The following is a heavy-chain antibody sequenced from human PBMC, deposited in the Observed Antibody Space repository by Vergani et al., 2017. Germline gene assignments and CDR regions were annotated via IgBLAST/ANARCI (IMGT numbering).Heavy chain of an antibody. Sequence: EVQLLESGGGLVQPEGSLRLPCAASGFTFSSYAMSWVRQATGKGLEWVSTISGSGGSTYYADSVKGRFTISRDNSKNTLYLQMNSLRAEDTAVYYCAKGPSDLGNYYYMDVWGKGTTVTVSS. CDR1: GFTFSSYA. J-gene: IGHJ6*03. D-gene: IGHD3/OR15-3a*01. CDR2: ISGSGGST. V-gene: IGHV3-23*01. CDR3: AKGPSDLGNYYYMDV.